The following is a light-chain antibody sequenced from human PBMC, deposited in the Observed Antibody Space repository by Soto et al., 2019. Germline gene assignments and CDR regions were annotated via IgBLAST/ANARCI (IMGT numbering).Light chain of an antibody. Sequence: DMQMTQSPSSLSASVGDRVTITCRASQSIVTYLNWYLQKPGKAPKLLIYAASNLQSGVPSRFSGSGSGTEFTLTISSLQPEDFATYFCQQSYSTPPWTFGQGTKVEIK. CDR3: QQSYSTPPWT. V-gene: IGKV1-39*01. J-gene: IGKJ1*01. CDR2: AAS. CDR1: QSIVTY.